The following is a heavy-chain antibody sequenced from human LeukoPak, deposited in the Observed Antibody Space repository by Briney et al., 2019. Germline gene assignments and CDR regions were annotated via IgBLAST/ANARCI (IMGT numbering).Heavy chain of an antibody. V-gene: IGHV5-51*01. J-gene: IGHJ3*02. CDR2: IYPGDSDT. CDR1: GYSFTTYW. CDR3: ARPRRDGYNYDTFDI. D-gene: IGHD5-24*01. Sequence: TGESLKISCQGSGYSFTTYWIGWVRQMPGKGLEWMGIIYPGDSDTRYSPSFQGQVTISADKSISTAYLQWSSLKASDTAMYYCARPRRDGYNYDTFDIWGQGTMVTVSS.